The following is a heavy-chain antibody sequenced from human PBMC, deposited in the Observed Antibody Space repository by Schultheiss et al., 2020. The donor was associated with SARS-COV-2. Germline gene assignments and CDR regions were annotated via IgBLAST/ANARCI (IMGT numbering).Heavy chain of an antibody. CDR1: GGSINSNNW. CDR2: IYYSGST. V-gene: IGHV4-4*02. CDR3: ARATSYGDYVDY. D-gene: IGHD4-17*01. Sequence: SETLSLTCAVSGGSINSNNWWSWVRQPPGKGLEWIGYIYYSGSTNYNPSLKSRVTISVDTSKNQFSLKLSSVTAADTAFYYCARATSYGDYVDYWGQGTLVTVSS. J-gene: IGHJ4*02.